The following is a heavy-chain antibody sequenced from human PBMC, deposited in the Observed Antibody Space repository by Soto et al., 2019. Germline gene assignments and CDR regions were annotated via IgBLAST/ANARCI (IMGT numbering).Heavy chain of an antibody. Sequence: QITLKESGPTLVKPTQTLTLTCTFSGFSLTTRGVGVGWIRQPPGKRLVCRALIYWDDDKRYSPSLQSRLSITKDTSKYQVVLTMTNVDPVDTATYYCAHIPNYYQYDWFDPWGQGTLVSVSS. CDR1: GFSLTTRGVG. V-gene: IGHV2-5*02. CDR3: AHIPNYYQYDWFDP. D-gene: IGHD3-16*01. J-gene: IGHJ5*02. CDR2: IYWDDDK.